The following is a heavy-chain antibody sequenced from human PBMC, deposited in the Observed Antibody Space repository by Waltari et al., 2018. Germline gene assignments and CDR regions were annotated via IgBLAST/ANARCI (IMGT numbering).Heavy chain of an antibody. D-gene: IGHD1-7*01. J-gene: IGHJ6*02. CDR1: GFTFNMYT. CDR2: MLYDGADK. V-gene: IGHV3-30*02. CDR3: AKGPYSKLPGFDV. Sequence: QARLAESGGGVVQPGGSMRLSCAASGFTFNMYTMNWVRQAPGKGLEWVAGTGMLYDGADKYYKDSMKGRFTISRDNPNNMLYLEMNSLRSEDTAIYYCAKGPYSKLPGFDVWGQGTTVTVS.